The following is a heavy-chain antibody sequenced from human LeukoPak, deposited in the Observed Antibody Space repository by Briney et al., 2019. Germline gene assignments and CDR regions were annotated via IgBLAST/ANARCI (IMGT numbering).Heavy chain of an antibody. J-gene: IGHJ4*02. V-gene: IGHV1-69*04. CDR1: GGTFSSYA. Sequence: SVKVSCKASGGTFSSYAISWVRQAPGQGLEWMGRIISILGIANYAQKFQGRVTITADKSTSTAYMELSSLRSEDTAVYYCARHTISDYWGQGTQVTVSS. CDR3: ARHTISDY. CDR2: IISILGIA. D-gene: IGHD3-10*01.